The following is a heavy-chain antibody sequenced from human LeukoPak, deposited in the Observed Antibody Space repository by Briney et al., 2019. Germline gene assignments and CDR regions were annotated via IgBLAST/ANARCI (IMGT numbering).Heavy chain of an antibody. CDR2: ISSSGSTI. V-gene: IGHV3-11*04. D-gene: IGHD3-22*01. CDR1: GFTFSDYY. CDR3: ARSTHYDSSGYYHDY. Sequence: GGSLRLSCAASGFTFSDYYMSWIRQAPGKGLEWVSYISSSGSTIYYADSVKGRFTISRDNAKNSLYLQMNSLRAEDTAVYYCARSTHYDSSGYYHDYWGQGTLVTVSS. J-gene: IGHJ4*02.